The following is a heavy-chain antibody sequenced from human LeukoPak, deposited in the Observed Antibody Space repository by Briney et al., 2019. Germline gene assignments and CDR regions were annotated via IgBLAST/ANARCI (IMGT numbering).Heavy chain of an antibody. J-gene: IGHJ4*02. CDR1: GFTFSSYW. CDR2: ISGSGGST. V-gene: IGHV3-23*01. CDR3: AKGDDFWSGYSTDY. Sequence: GGSLRLSCAASGFTFSSYWMSWVRQAPGKGLEWVSAISGSGGSTYYADSVKGRFTISRDNSKNTLYLQMNSLRAEDTAVYYCAKGDDFWSGYSTDYWGQGTLVTVSS. D-gene: IGHD3-3*01.